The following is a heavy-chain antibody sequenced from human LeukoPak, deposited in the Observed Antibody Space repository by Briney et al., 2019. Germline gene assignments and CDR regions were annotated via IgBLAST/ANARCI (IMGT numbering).Heavy chain of an antibody. CDR1: GVSISSYY. Sequence: PSETLSLTCTVSGVSISSYYWSWIRQPPGKGLEWIGRIYTSGTTHYNPSLKSRVTMSVDTSKNQFSLKLSSVTAADTAVYYCARLSTVTTSFDYWGQGTLVTVSS. D-gene: IGHD4-17*01. V-gene: IGHV4-4*07. CDR3: ARLSTVTTSFDY. CDR2: IYTSGTT. J-gene: IGHJ4*02.